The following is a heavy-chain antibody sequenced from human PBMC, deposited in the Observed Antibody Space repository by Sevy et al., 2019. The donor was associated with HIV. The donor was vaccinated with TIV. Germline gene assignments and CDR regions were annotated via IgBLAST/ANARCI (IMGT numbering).Heavy chain of an antibody. V-gene: IGHV3-21*01. J-gene: IGHJ1*01. Sequence: GGSLRLSCAASGFTFSSYYMNWVRQAPGKGLEWVSCISSSNSYIYYADSVKGRFTISRDNAKNSLYLQMNSLRAEDTAVYYCARDGVTAIEYFQHWGQGTLVTVSS. D-gene: IGHD2-21*02. CDR3: ARDGVTAIEYFQH. CDR2: ISSSNSYI. CDR1: GFTFSSYY.